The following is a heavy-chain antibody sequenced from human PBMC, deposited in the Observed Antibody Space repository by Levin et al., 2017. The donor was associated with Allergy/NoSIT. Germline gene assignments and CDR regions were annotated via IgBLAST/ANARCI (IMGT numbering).Heavy chain of an antibody. CDR2: INSDGSST. Sequence: GESLKISCAASGFTFSSYWMHWVRQAPGKGLVWVSRINSDGSSTSYADSVKGRFTISRDNAKNTLYLQMDSLRAEDTAVYYCAKIAVAKSGKRDYWGQGTLVTVSS. D-gene: IGHD1-26*01. J-gene: IGHJ4*02. V-gene: IGHV3-74*01. CDR3: AKIAVAKSGKRDY. CDR1: GFTFSSYW.